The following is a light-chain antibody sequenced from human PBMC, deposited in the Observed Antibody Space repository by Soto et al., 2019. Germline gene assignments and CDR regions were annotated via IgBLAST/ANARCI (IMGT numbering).Light chain of an antibody. V-gene: IGKV3-20*01. CDR3: QKYNSAPFT. CDR2: GAS. J-gene: IGKJ3*01. Sequence: EIVLAQSPGTLSLSPGERATLSCRASQSVTNSFLAWYQQKPGQAPRLLIYGASRRATGIPDRFTGSGSGTDFTLTISRLEPEDFATYYCQKYNSAPFTFGPGTKVDIK. CDR1: QSVTNSF.